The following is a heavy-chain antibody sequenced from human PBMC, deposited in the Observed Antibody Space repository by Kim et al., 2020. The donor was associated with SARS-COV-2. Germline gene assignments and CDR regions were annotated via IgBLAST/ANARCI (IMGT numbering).Heavy chain of an antibody. CDR3: ARSFSQWALGY. D-gene: IGHD1-26*01. CDR2: VNLNGGPS. J-gene: IGHJ4*02. V-gene: IGHV1-46*02. Sequence: ASVKVFCKASGFTFNFYYMHWVRQAPGQGLEWMGIVNLNGGPSYYAQKFQGRVTMTSDTTTSTVYMELSSLRSEDTAVYYCARSFSQWALGYWGQGTLVTVSS. CDR1: GFTFNFYY.